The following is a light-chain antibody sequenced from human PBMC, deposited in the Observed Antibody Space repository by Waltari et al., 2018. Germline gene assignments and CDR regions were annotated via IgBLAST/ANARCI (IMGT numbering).Light chain of an antibody. CDR3: QQYNNWPRGYT. CDR2: GAS. CDR1: QSVRSN. V-gene: IGKV3-15*01. Sequence: EIVMTQSPATLSVSPGERATLFCRASQSVRSNLAWDQQKPGQAPRLLIYGASTRATGIPARFSGSGSGTEFTLTISSLQSEDFAVYYCQQYNNWPRGYTFGQGTKLEIK. J-gene: IGKJ2*01.